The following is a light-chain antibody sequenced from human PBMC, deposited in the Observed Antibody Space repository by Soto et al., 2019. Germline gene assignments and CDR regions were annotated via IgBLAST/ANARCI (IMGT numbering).Light chain of an antibody. V-gene: IGKV3-20*01. CDR2: SAS. J-gene: IGKJ1*01. CDR1: QSVASSY. Sequence: EVVLTQSPGTLSLSPGERATLSCRASQSVASSYLAWYQQKRGRAPSLLFYSASSRATGIPDRISGSGSGTDFTLTISRLESEDFAVYYCHQFGSLPQTFGEGTNVEI. CDR3: HQFGSLPQT.